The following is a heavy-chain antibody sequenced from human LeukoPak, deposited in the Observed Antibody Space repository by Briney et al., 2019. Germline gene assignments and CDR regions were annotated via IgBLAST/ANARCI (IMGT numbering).Heavy chain of an antibody. CDR3: ARNPDRDYYYYYGMDV. Sequence: GGSLRLSCAASGFTFSRSWMHWVRQSPGKGLVWVSRINSDGSSTSYADSVKGRFTISRDNAKNTLYLQMNSLRAEDTAVYYCARNPDRDYYYYYGMDVWGQGTTVTVSS. D-gene: IGHD3-22*01. V-gene: IGHV3-74*01. CDR2: INSDGSST. J-gene: IGHJ6*02. CDR1: GFTFSRSW.